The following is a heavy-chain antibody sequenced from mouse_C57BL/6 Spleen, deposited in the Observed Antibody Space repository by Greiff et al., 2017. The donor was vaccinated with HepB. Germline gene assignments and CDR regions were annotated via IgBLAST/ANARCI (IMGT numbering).Heavy chain of an antibody. Sequence: EVQRVESGGGLVKPGGSLKLSCAASGFTFSDYGMHWVRQAPEKGLEWVAYISSGSSTIYYADTVKGRFTISRDNAKNTLFRQMTSLRSEDTAMYYCARNDYGSSYQAWFAYWGQGTLVTVSA. CDR3: ARNDYGSSYQAWFAY. CDR2: ISSGSSTI. V-gene: IGHV5-17*01. J-gene: IGHJ3*01. CDR1: GFTFSDYG. D-gene: IGHD1-1*01.